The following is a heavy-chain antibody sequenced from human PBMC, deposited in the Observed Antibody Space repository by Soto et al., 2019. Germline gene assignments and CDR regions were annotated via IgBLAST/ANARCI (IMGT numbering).Heavy chain of an antibody. J-gene: IGHJ4*02. CDR2: IYWNDDK. Sequence: SGPTLVKPTQTLTLTCTFSGFSLSTSGVGVGWIRQPPGKALEWLALIYWNDDKRYSPALKSRLTITKDTSKNQEVLTMTNMDPVDTATYYCAHRPILEWFLDYFDYWGQGTLVTVSS. V-gene: IGHV2-5*01. CDR1: GFSLSTSGVG. D-gene: IGHD3-3*01. CDR3: AHRPILEWFLDYFDY.